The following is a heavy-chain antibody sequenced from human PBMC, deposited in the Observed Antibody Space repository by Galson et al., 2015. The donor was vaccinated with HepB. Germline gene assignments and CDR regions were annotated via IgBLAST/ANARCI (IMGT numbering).Heavy chain of an antibody. CDR1: GYTFSSYD. D-gene: IGHD3-10*01. J-gene: IGHJ4*02. V-gene: IGHV1-8*01. CDR3: ARVSSGGPGGDY. Sequence: SVKVSCKASGYTFSSYDINWVRQATGQGIEWMGWMNPNSGSTGYAQKFQGRVTMTRDTSISTAYMELNSLRSEDTAVYYCARVSSGGPGGDYWGQGTLVTVSS. CDR2: MNPNSGST.